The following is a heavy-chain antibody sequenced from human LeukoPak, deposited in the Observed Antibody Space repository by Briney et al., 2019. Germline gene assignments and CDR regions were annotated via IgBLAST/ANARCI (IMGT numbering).Heavy chain of an antibody. V-gene: IGHV4-34*01. D-gene: IGHD3-10*01. Sequence: SETLSPTCAVYGGSFSGYYWSWIPQPPGKGLEGIGEINHSGSTNYNPSLKSRVTISVDTSKNQFSLKLSSVTAADTAVYYCARGVGYYGSGSYYKGYYYYYMDVWGKGTTVTVSS. J-gene: IGHJ6*03. CDR1: GGSFSGYY. CDR2: INHSGST. CDR3: ARGVGYYGSGSYYKGYYYYYMDV.